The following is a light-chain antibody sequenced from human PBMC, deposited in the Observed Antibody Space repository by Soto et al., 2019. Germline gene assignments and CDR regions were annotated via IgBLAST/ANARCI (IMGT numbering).Light chain of an antibody. CDR2: DAS. Sequence: DIQMTQSPSSLSASVGDRVTITCQASQDTSNYLNWYQQKPGKAPKLLIYDASSLQSGVPSRFSGSGSGTDFTLTISNLQPEDFATYYCQQANSFPISFGQGTRLEIK. CDR1: QDTSNY. V-gene: IGKV1-12*01. CDR3: QQANSFPIS. J-gene: IGKJ5*01.